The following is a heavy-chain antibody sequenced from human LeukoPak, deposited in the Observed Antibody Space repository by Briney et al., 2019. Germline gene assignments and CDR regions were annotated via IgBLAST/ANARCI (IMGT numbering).Heavy chain of an antibody. CDR2: ISYDGGNK. V-gene: IGHV3-30*04. J-gene: IGHJ4*02. Sequence: PGGSLRLSCAASGFTFSSYAMHWVRQAPGKGLEWMAGISYDGGNKYYADSVKGRFTISRDNSKNTLYLRMNSLRADDTAVYYCARDAGSGSYFDYWGQGTLVTVSS. CDR3: ARDAGSGSYFDY. CDR1: GFTFSSYA. D-gene: IGHD3-10*01.